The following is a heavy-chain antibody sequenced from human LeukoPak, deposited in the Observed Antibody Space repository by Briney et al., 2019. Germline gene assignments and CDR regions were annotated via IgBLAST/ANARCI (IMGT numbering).Heavy chain of an antibody. V-gene: IGHV3-49*04. CDR3: TRDGIPETNWSGYYIDY. CDR2: IRSRTHGGTT. Sequence: GGSLRLSCTASGFTFGDYAMSWVRQAPGKGLEWVGFIRSRTHGGTTEFAAPVKDRFSISRDDSRRIAYLQMNSLKTEDTAVYYCTRDGIPETNWSGYYIDYWGQGTLVTVSS. D-gene: IGHD3-3*01. J-gene: IGHJ4*02. CDR1: GFTFGDYA.